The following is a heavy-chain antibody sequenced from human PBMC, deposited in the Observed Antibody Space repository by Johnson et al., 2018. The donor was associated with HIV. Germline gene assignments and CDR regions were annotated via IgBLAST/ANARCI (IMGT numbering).Heavy chain of an antibody. V-gene: IGHV3-30*04. J-gene: IGHJ3*02. CDR3: ARDRRITIFGSGRAVQSNDAFDI. CDR2: ISYDGSNK. D-gene: IGHD3-3*01. Sequence: QVQLVESGGGLVQPGGSLRLSCAASGFTFSSYTMHWVRQAPGKGLEWVAVISYDGSNKYYADSVNGRFTISRDNSKNTLYLQMNSLGAEDTAVYYCARDRRITIFGSGRAVQSNDAFDIWGQGTMVTVSS. CDR1: GFTFSSYT.